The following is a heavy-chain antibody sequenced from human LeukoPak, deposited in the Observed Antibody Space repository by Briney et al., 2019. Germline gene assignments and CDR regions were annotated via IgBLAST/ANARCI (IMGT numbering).Heavy chain of an antibody. CDR2: IYSGGNT. J-gene: IGHJ4*02. Sequence: GGSLRLSCAASGFTVSSNYMSWVRQAPGKGLEWVSIIYSGGNTYYADSVKGRFTISRDNSKNTLYLQMNSLRAEDTAVYYCARLGQSGSYFYFDYWGQGTLVTVSS. D-gene: IGHD1-26*01. CDR3: ARLGQSGSYFYFDY. V-gene: IGHV3-53*01. CDR1: GFTVSSNY.